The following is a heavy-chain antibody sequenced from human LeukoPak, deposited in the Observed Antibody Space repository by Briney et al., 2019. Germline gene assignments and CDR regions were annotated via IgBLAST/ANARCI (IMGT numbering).Heavy chain of an antibody. CDR3: AKPDGDYSWDY. J-gene: IGHJ4*02. Sequence: GGSLRLSCAASELTFSSYAMSWVRQAPGKGLEWVSAISGSGGSTYYADSVKGRFTISRDNSKNTLYLQMNSLRAEDTAVYYCAKPDGDYSWDYWGQGTLVTVSS. V-gene: IGHV3-23*01. CDR1: ELTFSSYA. CDR2: ISGSGGST. D-gene: IGHD4-17*01.